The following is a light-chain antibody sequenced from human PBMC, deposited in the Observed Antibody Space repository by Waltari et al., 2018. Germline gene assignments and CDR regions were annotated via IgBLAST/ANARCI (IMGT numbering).Light chain of an antibody. CDR1: QSVTRT. Sequence: EIVLTQSPGTLSLSPGERATLSCRASQSVTRTLAWYQQKPVQAPRPLIYGASNRATGIPDRFSGSGSGTDFSLTISRLEPEDFAVYYCQHYLRLPATFGQGTKVEIK. CDR3: QHYLRLPAT. CDR2: GAS. V-gene: IGKV3-20*01. J-gene: IGKJ1*01.